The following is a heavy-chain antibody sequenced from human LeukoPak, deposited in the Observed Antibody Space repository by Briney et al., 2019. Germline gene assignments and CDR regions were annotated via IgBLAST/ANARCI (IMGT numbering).Heavy chain of an antibody. CDR2: INSDGSST. V-gene: IGHV3-74*01. CDR1: GFTFSSYW. J-gene: IGHJ4*02. CDR3: ARREFYDSSGYPFDY. D-gene: IGHD3-22*01. Sequence: GGSLRLSCAASGFTFSSYWMHWVRQAPGKGLVWVSRINSDGSSTSYADSVKGRLTISRDNAKNTLYLQMNSLRAEDTAVYYCARREFYDSSGYPFDYWGQGTLVTVSS.